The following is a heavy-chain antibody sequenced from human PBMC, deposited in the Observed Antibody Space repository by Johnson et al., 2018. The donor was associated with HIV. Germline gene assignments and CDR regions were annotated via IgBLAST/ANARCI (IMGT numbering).Heavy chain of an antibody. D-gene: IGHD1-26*01. CDR1: GFTFSSYA. V-gene: IGHV3-30-3*01. CDR2: ISYDGSNK. Sequence: QVQLVESGGGVVQPWRSLRLSCAASGFTFSSYAMHWVRQAPGKGLEWVAVISYDGSNKYYADSVKGRLTISRDNAKNSLYLQMNSLRGEDTAVYYCARPIVRGASGIWGQGTMVTVSS. CDR3: ARPIVRGASGI. J-gene: IGHJ3*02.